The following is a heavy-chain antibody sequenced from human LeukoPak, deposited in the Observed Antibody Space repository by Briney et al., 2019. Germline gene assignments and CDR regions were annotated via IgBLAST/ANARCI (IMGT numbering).Heavy chain of an antibody. J-gene: IGHJ4*02. V-gene: IGHV4-59*01. Sequence: SETLSLTCTVSGGSISNYYWSWIRQPPGKGLEWIGYISYTGSTNYNPSLKSRVTISVDTSKNQFSLKLSSVTAADTAVYYCARQLGVTGTGGHFDYWGQGSLVTVSS. D-gene: IGHD1-20*01. CDR3: ARQLGVTGTGGHFDY. CDR1: GGSISNYY. CDR2: ISYTGST.